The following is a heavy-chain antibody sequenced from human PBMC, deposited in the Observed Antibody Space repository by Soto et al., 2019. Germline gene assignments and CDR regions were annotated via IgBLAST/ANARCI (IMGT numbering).Heavy chain of an antibody. J-gene: IGHJ3*01. D-gene: IGHD6-19*01. CDR1: GGSISSSNW. CDR3: ARDSASSGVFT. Sequence: PSETLSLTCAVSGGSISSSNWWTWVCQPPGKGPEWVGEISRSGTTNYKPSLKSRVSISVDKSKNQFYLNLDSVTAADTAMYYCARDSASSGVFTWGQGTMVTVSS. V-gene: IGHV4-4*02. CDR2: ISRSGTT.